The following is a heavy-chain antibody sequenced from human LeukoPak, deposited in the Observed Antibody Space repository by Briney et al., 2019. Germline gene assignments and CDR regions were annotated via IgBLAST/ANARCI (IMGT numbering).Heavy chain of an antibody. D-gene: IGHD5-12*01. J-gene: IGHJ4*02. V-gene: IGHV3-21*01. CDR2: ISSSSSYI. Sequence: SGGSLGLSCAASGFTFSSYSMNWVRQAPGKGLGWVSSISSSSSYIYYADSVKGRFTISRDNAKNSLYLQMNSLRAEDTAVYYCARDLGSDSGYASDYWGQGTLVTVSS. CDR3: ARDLGSDSGYASDY. CDR1: GFTFSSYS.